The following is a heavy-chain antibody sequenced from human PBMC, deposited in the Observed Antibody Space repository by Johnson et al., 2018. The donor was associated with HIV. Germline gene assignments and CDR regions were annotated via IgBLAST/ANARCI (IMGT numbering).Heavy chain of an antibody. CDR3: AKDLRITVFGAVTPDAFDG. V-gene: IGHV3-23*04. D-gene: IGHD3-3*01. CDR1: GFTFNNYA. Sequence: VQLVESGGGVVRPGGSLRLSCSASGFTFNNYAMNWVRQVPGKGLERVAGISGTGGHTYYTESVKGRFTISSDNSKNTLYLQMNSLRAEDAAVYYFAKDLRITVFGAVTPDAFDGWCQGTMVTVSS. CDR2: ISGTGGHT. J-gene: IGHJ3*01.